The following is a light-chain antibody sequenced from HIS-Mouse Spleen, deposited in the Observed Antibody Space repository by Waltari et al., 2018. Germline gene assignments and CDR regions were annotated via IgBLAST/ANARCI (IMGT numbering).Light chain of an antibody. CDR1: QSVSSY. Sequence: EIVLTQSPATLSLSPGERATLPCRASQSVSSYLAWYQQNPGQAPRLLIYDASNRATGIPARFSGSGSGTDFTLTISSLEPEDFAVYYCQQRSNWPPFTFGPGTKVDIK. CDR2: DAS. CDR3: QQRSNWPPFT. J-gene: IGKJ3*01. V-gene: IGKV3-11*01.